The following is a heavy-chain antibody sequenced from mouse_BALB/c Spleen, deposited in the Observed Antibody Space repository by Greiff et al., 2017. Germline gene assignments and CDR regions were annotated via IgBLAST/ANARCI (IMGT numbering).Heavy chain of an antibody. D-gene: IGHD3-2*02. Sequence: LQQPGSELVRPGASVKLSCKASGYTFTSYWMHWVKQRPGQGLEWIGTIYPGSGSTNYDEKFKSKATLTVDTSSSTAYMQLSSLTSEDSAVYYCTRSGEIDWYFDVWGAGTTVTVSS. J-gene: IGHJ1*01. CDR2: IYPGSGST. V-gene: IGHV1S22*01. CDR1: GYTFTSYW. CDR3: TRSGEIDWYFDV.